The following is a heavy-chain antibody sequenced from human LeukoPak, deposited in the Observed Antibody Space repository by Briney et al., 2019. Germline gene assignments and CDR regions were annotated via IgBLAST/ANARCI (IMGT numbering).Heavy chain of an antibody. V-gene: IGHV4-34*01. J-gene: IGHJ4*02. D-gene: IGHD6-13*01. Sequence: SETLSLTCAVYGGSFSGYYWSWIRQPPGKGLEWIGEINHSGSTNYNPSLKSRVTISVDTSKNQFSLKLSSVTAADTAAYYCARVKAAGTRKRLYFDYWGQGTLVTVSS. CDR3: ARVKAAGTRKRLYFDY. CDR2: INHSGST. CDR1: GGSFSGYY.